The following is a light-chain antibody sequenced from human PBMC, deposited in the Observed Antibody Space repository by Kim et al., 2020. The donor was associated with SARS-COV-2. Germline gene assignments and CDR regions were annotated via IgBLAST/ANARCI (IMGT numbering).Light chain of an antibody. CDR3: QQYGGSPLWT. V-gene: IGKV3-20*01. Sequence: PAESATLSCSANQRVTNSYLAWYQQKLGQAPRLLIYGASTRATGIPDRFSGSGSGTDFTLTISRLEPEDFAVYYCQQYGGSPLWTFGQGTKVDIK. CDR2: GAS. CDR1: QRVTNSY. J-gene: IGKJ1*01.